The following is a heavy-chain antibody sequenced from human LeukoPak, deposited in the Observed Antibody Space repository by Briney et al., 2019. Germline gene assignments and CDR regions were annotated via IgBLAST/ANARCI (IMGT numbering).Heavy chain of an antibody. V-gene: IGHV3-30*01. D-gene: IGHD2-15*01. Sequence: GRSLRLSCAASGFTFSDYAVHWVRQAPGKGLEWVAVISYDGTNKYYADSVKGRFTISRDNSINTLYLQMNSLRAGDTAIYYCVRTDCSGGSCYPNFDYWGQGTLVTVSS. CDR3: VRTDCSGGSCYPNFDY. J-gene: IGHJ4*02. CDR1: GFTFSDYA. CDR2: ISYDGTNK.